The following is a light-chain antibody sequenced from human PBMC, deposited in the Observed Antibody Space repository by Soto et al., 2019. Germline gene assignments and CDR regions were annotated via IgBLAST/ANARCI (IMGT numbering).Light chain of an antibody. Sequence: QPALTQPASVSGSPGQSITISCTGTSSDVGGYNYVSWYQHHPGKAPKLMIYDVSNRPSGVSNRFSGSKSGNTASLTISGLQPEGEADYYCCSYTTSNTRQIVFGTGTKVTVL. CDR3: CSYTTSNTRQIV. V-gene: IGLV2-14*03. CDR1: SSDVGGYNY. CDR2: DVS. J-gene: IGLJ1*01.